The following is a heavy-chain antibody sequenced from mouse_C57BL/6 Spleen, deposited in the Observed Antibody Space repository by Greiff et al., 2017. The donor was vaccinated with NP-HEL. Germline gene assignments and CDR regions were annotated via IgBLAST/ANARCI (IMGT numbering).Heavy chain of an antibody. D-gene: IGHD1-1*01. Sequence: EVKLQESGPGLVKPSQSLSLTCSVTGYSITRGYYWNWIRQFPGNKLEWMGYISYDGSNNYNPSLKNRISITRDTSKNQFFLKLNSVTTEDTATYYCARESYYGSSYGAMDDWGQGTSVTVSS. CDR1: GYSITRGYY. J-gene: IGHJ4*01. CDR3: ARESYYGSSYGAMDD. CDR2: ISYDGSN. V-gene: IGHV3-6*01.